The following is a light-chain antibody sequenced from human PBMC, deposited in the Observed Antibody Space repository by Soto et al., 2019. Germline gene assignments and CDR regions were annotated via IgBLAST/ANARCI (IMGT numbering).Light chain of an antibody. V-gene: IGKV3-20*01. Sequence: EIVLTQSPGTLSLSPGERATLSCRASQSISSSYLAWYQQRPGQAPRLLTYGASSRATGIPDRFSGSGSGTEFTLTISSLEPEDFAVYFCQQHGSSSWTFGQGTKVDIK. J-gene: IGKJ1*01. CDR3: QQHGSSSWT. CDR2: GAS. CDR1: QSISSSY.